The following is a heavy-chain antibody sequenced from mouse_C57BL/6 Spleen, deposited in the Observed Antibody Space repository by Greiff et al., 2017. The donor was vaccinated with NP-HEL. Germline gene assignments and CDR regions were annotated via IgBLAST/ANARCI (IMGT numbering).Heavy chain of an antibody. Sequence: QVQLQQPGAELVKPGASVKVSCKASGYTFTSYWMHWVKQRPGQGLEWIGRIHPSDSDTNYNQKLKGKATLTVDKSSSTAYMQLSSLTSEDSSVYYCGSDGYYVDSAWFAYWGQGTLVTVSA. CDR1: GYTFTSYW. CDR2: IHPSDSDT. V-gene: IGHV1-74*01. J-gene: IGHJ3*01. D-gene: IGHD2-3*01. CDR3: GSDGYYVDSAWFAY.